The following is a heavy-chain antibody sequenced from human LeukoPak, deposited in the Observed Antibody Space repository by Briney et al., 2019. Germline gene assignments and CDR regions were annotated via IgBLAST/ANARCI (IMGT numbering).Heavy chain of an antibody. CDR2: IIPIFGTA. CDR3: ARVRWEKAAAGPYFDY. J-gene: IGHJ4*02. D-gene: IGHD6-13*01. V-gene: IGHV1-69*05. Sequence: SVKVSCKSSGCTFSSYAIHWVRQAPGQGLEWMGVIIPIFGTANYAQKFQGRVTITTDESTSPAYMELSSLRSEETAVYYCARVRWEKAAAGPYFDYWGQGTLVTVSS. CDR1: GCTFSSYA.